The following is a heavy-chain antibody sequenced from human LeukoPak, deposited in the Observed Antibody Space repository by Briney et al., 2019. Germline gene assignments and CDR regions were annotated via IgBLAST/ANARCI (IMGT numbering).Heavy chain of an antibody. CDR3: ARGYCGGGSCYDSRGWFDY. CDR2: IYYSGST. CDR1: GGSISSYY. V-gene: IGHV4-59*01. J-gene: IGHJ4*02. Sequence: SETLSLTCTVSGGSISSYYWSWIRQPPGKGLEWIGYIYYSGSTNYNPSLKSRVTISVDTSKNQFSLKLSSVTAADTAVFYCARGYCGGGSCYDSRGWFDYWGQGTLVTVSS. D-gene: IGHD2-15*01.